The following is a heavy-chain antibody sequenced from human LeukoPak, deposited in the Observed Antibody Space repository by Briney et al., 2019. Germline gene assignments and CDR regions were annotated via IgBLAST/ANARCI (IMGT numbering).Heavy chain of an antibody. V-gene: IGHV1-46*01. Sequence: ASVKVSCKASGYTFTSYYMHWVRQAPGQGLEWMGIINPSGGSTSYAQKFQGRVTMTRDMSTSTVYMELSSLRSEDTAVYYCARDRYYYGSGSYSPPGYWGQGTLVTVSS. D-gene: IGHD3-10*01. CDR3: ARDRYYYGSGSYSPPGY. J-gene: IGHJ4*02. CDR2: INPSGGST. CDR1: GYTFTSYY.